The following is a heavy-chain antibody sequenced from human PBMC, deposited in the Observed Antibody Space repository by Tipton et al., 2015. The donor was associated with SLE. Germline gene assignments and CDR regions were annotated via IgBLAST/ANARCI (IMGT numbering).Heavy chain of an antibody. CDR2: ISFDGGFE. Sequence: SLRLSCAASGFSFPDSSMHWVRQAPGKGLEWVAAISFDGGFEYYAESVKGRFTVSRDNSKNMLYLQMNSLRGDDTAVYYCARCESGDYEFWSSSFCIYYGMDVWGQGTTATVSS. J-gene: IGHJ6*02. CDR1: GFSFPDSS. V-gene: IGHV3-30-3*01. CDR3: ARCESGDYEFWSSSFCIYYGMDV. D-gene: IGHD3-3*01.